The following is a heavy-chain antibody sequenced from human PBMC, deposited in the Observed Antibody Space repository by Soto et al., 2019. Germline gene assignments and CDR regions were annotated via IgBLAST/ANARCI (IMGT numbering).Heavy chain of an antibody. CDR3: ASPYDYGGNSALDY. D-gene: IGHD4-17*01. CDR1: GFTLSSYA. J-gene: IGHJ4*02. V-gene: IGHV3-30-3*01. Sequence: LRLSCAASGFTLSSYAMHWVRQAPGKGLEWVAIISNDGSNKYYADSVKGRFTISRDNSKNTLYLQMNSLRAEDTAVYYCASPYDYGGNSALDYWGQGTLVTVSS. CDR2: ISNDGSNK.